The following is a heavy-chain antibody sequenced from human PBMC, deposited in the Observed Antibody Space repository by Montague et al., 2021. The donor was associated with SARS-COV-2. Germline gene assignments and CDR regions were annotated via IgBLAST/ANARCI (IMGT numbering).Heavy chain of an antibody. J-gene: IGHJ4*02. CDR2: IKPDGSDK. D-gene: IGHD7-27*01. Sequence: SLRLSCAASGFSFSTFWMTWVRQAPGNGLEWVASIKPDGSDKYYVESVKGRFTISRDNARNSLYLQLNNLGAEDTAVYYFARDPNWGAHWGQGNLVTVSS. V-gene: IGHV3-7*03. CDR1: GFSFSTFW. CDR3: ARDPNWGAH.